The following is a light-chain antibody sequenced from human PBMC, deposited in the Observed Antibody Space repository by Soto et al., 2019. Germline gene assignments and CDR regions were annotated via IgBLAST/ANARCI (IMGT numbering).Light chain of an antibody. CDR3: SSYSSRSTLLV. CDR1: SSDVGAYNY. V-gene: IGLV2-11*01. Sequence: QSVLTQPRSVSGSPGQSVTISCTGTSSDVGAYNYVFWDQQHPGRAPKLMIYDVNKRPSGVPDRFSGSKSGNTASLTISGLQAEDEADYYCSSYSSRSTLLVFGGGTKLTVL. CDR2: DVN. J-gene: IGLJ2*01.